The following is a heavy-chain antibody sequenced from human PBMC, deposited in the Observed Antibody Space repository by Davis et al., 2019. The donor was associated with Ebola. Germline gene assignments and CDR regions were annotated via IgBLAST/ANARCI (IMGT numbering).Heavy chain of an antibody. D-gene: IGHD4-17*01. CDR3: AREGRWTTVTTE. J-gene: IGHJ4*02. Sequence: GESLKISCAASEFTFSGYAMSWVRQAPGKGLEWVSAISGSGGSTYYADSVKGRFTTFRDNPKNTLYLQMNSLRVEDTAMYYCAREGRWTTVTTEWGQGTLVTVSS. V-gene: IGHV3-23*01. CDR2: ISGSGGST. CDR1: EFTFSGYA.